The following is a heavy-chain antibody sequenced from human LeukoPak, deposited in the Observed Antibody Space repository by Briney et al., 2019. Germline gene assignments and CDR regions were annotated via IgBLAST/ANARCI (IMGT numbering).Heavy chain of an antibody. D-gene: IGHD2-15*01. CDR1: GFIFSSYA. Sequence: PGGSLRLSCAASGFIFSSYAMSWVRQAPGKGLEWVSAISGSGGSTYYADSVKGRFTIPRDNSKNTLYLQMNSLRAEDTAVYYCAKGPLGYCSGGSCPDYWGQGTLVTVSS. CDR2: ISGSGGST. CDR3: AKGPLGYCSGGSCPDY. V-gene: IGHV3-23*01. J-gene: IGHJ4*02.